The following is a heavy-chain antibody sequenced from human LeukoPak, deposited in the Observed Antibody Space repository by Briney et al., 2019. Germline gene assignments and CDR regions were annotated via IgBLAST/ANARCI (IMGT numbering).Heavy chain of an antibody. J-gene: IGHJ6*02. V-gene: IGHV1-8*01. CDR2: MNPNSGNT. Sequence: ASVKVSCKASGYTFTSYDINWVRQATGEALEWMGWMNPNSGNTGYAQKFQGRVTMTRNTSISTAYMELSSLRSEDTAVYYCARAFYYYYGMDVWGQGTTVTVSS. CDR1: GYTFTSYD. CDR3: ARAFYYYYGMDV.